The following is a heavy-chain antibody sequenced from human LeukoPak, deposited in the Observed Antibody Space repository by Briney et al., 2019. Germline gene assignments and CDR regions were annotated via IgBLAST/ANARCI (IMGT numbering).Heavy chain of an antibody. V-gene: IGHV3-23*01. Sequence: GGSLRLSCAASEFTFSSYAMSWVRQAPGKGLEWVSTINANGLSTYYADSVKGRFTISRDNSKNTLYLQMNSPRAEDTAVYYCAKNLGVGSNWFDPWGQGTLVTVSS. D-gene: IGHD3-10*01. J-gene: IGHJ5*02. CDR2: INANGLST. CDR3: AKNLGVGSNWFDP. CDR1: EFTFSSYA.